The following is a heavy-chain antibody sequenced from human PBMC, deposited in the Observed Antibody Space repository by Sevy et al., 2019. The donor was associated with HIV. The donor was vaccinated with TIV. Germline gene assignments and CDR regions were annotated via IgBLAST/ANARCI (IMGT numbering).Heavy chain of an antibody. CDR2: IYYSGST. Sequence: SETLSLTCTVSGGSISSYYWSWIRQPPGKGLEWIGYIYYSGSTNYNPSLKSRVTISVDTSKNQFSLKLSSVTAADTAVYYCARVGGSGSYTWFDPWGQGTLVIVSS. D-gene: IGHD3-10*01. CDR1: GGSISSYY. V-gene: IGHV4-59*01. J-gene: IGHJ5*02. CDR3: ARVGGSGSYTWFDP.